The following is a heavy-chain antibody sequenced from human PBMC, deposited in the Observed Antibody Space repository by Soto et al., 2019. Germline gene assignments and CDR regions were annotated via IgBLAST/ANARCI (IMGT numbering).Heavy chain of an antibody. CDR3: ARASGGGVGTTSY. CDR2: ISAYNGNT. CDR1: GYIFSNFG. Sequence: QGQLVQSGPEVKKPGASAKVSCKTSGYIFSNFGISWMRQVPGQGLEWMGWISAYNGNTNYAQKFQDRVTLTTDTSTSTAYMELRSLRSDDTAVYYCARASGGGVGTTSYWGQGTLVTVSS. J-gene: IGHJ4*02. D-gene: IGHD1-26*01. V-gene: IGHV1-18*01.